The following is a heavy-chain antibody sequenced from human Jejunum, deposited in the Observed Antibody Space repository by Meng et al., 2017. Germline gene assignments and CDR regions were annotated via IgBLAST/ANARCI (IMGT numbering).Heavy chain of an antibody. Sequence: QVQLQESGPGLVKPWGTLSLTCSVSGDSISSSYWWSWFRQSPGKGLEWIGEIYHSGTTNYNPSLKSRVALSVDKSKNQFSLNLSSVGAADTAVYFCARDFEALNGVWGQGTLVTVSS. CDR1: GDSISSSYW. CDR2: IYHSGTT. J-gene: IGHJ1*01. D-gene: IGHD2-8*01. V-gene: IGHV4-4*02. CDR3: ARDFEALNGV.